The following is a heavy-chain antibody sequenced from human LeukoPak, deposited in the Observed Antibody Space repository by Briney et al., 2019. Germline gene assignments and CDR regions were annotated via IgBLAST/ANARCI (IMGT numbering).Heavy chain of an antibody. D-gene: IGHD3-3*01. Sequence: PGGSLRLSCAASGFIFSNAWMSWVRQAPGKGLEWVGRIKSKTDGGTTDYAAPVKGRFTISRDDSKNTLYLQMNSLKTEDTAVYYCTTDRSEDFWSGYPSFDYWGQGTLVTVSS. CDR1: GFIFSNAW. J-gene: IGHJ4*02. CDR3: TTDRSEDFWSGYPSFDY. CDR2: IKSKTDGGTT. V-gene: IGHV3-15*01.